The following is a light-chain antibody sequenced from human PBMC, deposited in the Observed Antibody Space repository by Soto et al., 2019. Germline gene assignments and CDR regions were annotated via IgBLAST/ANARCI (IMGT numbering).Light chain of an antibody. CDR1: QSVSSN. CDR3: QQYNNWPPYT. CDR2: GAS. J-gene: IGKJ2*01. Sequence: EIVMTQSPATLSVSPGERATLSCRASQSVSSNLAWYQQKPGQAYGASTRATGIPARFSGSGSGTEFTLTISSLQSEDFAVYYCQQYNNWPPYTFGQGTKPEIK. V-gene: IGKV3-15*01.